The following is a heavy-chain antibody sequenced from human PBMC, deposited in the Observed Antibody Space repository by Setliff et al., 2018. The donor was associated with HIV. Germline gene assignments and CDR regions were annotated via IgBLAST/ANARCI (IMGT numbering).Heavy chain of an antibody. CDR1: GLTFSTSW. CDR2: LNPEANYI. CDR3: ARDDSGYNYGGRGMDV. V-gene: IGHV3-74*01. D-gene: IGHD4-17*01. J-gene: IGHJ6*02. Sequence: GGSLRLSCAASGLTFSTSWMQWVRQSPGEGLLWVARLNPEANYIHYASVKGRFTISRDDTRGIAYLQMNSLQTEDTGVYYCARDDSGYNYGGRGMDVWGQGTTVTVSS.